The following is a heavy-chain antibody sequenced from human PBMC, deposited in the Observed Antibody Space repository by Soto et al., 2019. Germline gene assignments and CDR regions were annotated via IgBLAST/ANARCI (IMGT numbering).Heavy chain of an antibody. D-gene: IGHD3-10*01. J-gene: IGHJ4*02. CDR3: AKAACFGESNDCYFDY. CDR2: ISYDGSNK. V-gene: IGHV3-30*18. Sequence: PGGSLELACAASGVRLSSYGMHWVRTAPGKGLEWVAVISYDGSNKYYADSVKGRFTISRDNSKNTLYLQMNSLRAEDTAVYYCAKAACFGESNDCYFDYWGQGTLVTVSS. CDR1: GVRLSSYG.